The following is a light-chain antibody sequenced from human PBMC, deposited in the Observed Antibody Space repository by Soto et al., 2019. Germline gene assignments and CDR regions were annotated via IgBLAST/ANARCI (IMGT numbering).Light chain of an antibody. CDR2: EGS. V-gene: IGLV2-23*01. Sequence: QSVLTQPASVSGSPGQSITISCTGTSSDVGSYNLVSWYQQHPGKAPKLMIYEGSKRPSGVSNRFSGSKSGKTASLTISGLQAEDEGNYYCCSYASSSTLVFGGGTKLTVL. CDR1: SSDVGSYNL. CDR3: CSYASSSTLV. J-gene: IGLJ2*01.